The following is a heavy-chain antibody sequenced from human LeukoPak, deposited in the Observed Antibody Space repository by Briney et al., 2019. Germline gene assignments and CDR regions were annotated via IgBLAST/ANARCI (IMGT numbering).Heavy chain of an antibody. V-gene: IGHV4-4*07. CDR2: IYISGST. D-gene: IGHD5-12*01. Sequence: SETLSLTCTVSGGSISSYYWNWIRQPAGKGLEWIGRIYISGSTNYNPSLKSRVTMSVDTSKNQFSLKLSSVTAADTAVYYCARRDRGWLRFLSFDYWGQGTLVTVSS. J-gene: IGHJ4*02. CDR1: GGSISSYY. CDR3: ARRDRGWLRFLSFDY.